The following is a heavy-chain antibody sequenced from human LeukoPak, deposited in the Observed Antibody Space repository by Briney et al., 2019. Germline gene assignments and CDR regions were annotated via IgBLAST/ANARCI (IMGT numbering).Heavy chain of an antibody. CDR3: AKDGDPYIVATTHFDY. CDR2: IYYSGST. Sequence: SETLSLTCTVSGGSISSSSYYWGWIRQPPGKGLEWIGSIYYSGSTYYNPSLKSRDTISVDTSKNQFSLKLSSVTAADTAVYYCAKDGDPYIVATTHFDYWGQGTLVTVSS. CDR1: GGSISSSSYY. J-gene: IGHJ4*02. V-gene: IGHV4-39*02. D-gene: IGHD5-12*01.